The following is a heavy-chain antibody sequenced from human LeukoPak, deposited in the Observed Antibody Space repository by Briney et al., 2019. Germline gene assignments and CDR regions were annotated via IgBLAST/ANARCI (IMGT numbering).Heavy chain of an antibody. CDR2: VYYSGTT. D-gene: IGHD3-16*02. CDR3: AREYDYIWGSYRQTAFDP. Sequence: SETLSLTCSVSGGSISLSYYYWGWIRQPPGKALEWIGSVYYSGTTSYNPSLKSRVTMSVDTSKNQFSLKLSSVTAADTAVYYCAREYDYIWGSYRQTAFDPWGQGTLVTVSS. CDR1: GGSISLSYYY. J-gene: IGHJ5*02. V-gene: IGHV4-39*07.